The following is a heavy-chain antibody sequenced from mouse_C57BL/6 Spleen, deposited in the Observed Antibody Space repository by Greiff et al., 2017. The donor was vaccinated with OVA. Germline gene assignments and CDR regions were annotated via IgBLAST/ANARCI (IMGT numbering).Heavy chain of an antibody. J-gene: IGHJ3*01. CDR1: GYTFTDYY. CDR2: INPNNGGT. Sequence: VQLKQSGPELVKPGASVKISCKASGYTFTDYYMNWVKQSHGKSLEWIGDINPNNGGTSYNQKFKGKATLTVDKSSSTAYMELRSLTSEDSAVYYCARGTYYGSSWFAYWGQGTLVTVSA. V-gene: IGHV1-26*01. D-gene: IGHD1-1*01. CDR3: ARGTYYGSSWFAY.